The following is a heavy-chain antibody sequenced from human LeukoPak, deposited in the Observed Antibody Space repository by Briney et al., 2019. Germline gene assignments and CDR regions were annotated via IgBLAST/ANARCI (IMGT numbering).Heavy chain of an antibody. CDR1: GFTVSSNY. V-gene: IGHV3-53*01. D-gene: IGHD3-10*01. CDR2: IYSGGST. Sequence: PGGSLRLSCAASGFTVSSNYMSWVRQAPGKGLEWVSVIYSGGSTYYADSVKGRFTISRDNAKNSLYLQMNSLRAEDTAVYYCARVGPLDGSGSFDAFDIWGQGTMVTVSS. J-gene: IGHJ3*02. CDR3: ARVGPLDGSGSFDAFDI.